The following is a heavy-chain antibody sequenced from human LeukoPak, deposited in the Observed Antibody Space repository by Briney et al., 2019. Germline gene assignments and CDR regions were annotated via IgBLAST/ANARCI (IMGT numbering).Heavy chain of an antibody. V-gene: IGHV3-48*04. CDR1: GFTFSSYS. D-gene: IGHD3-10*01. J-gene: IGHJ4*02. Sequence: PGGSLRLSCAASGFTFSSYSMNWVRQAPGKGLEWVSYISSSSSTIYYADSVRGRFTISRDNAKNSLFLQMNSLRAEDTALYYCTRDADPIELKDYWGQGTLVTVSS. CDR2: ISSSSSTI. CDR3: TRDADPIELKDY.